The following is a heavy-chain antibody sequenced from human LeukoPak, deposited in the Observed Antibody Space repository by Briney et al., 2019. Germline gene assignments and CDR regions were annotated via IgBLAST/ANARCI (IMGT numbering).Heavy chain of an antibody. CDR1: GFTVSSNY. V-gene: IGHV3-66*01. Sequence: GGSLRLSCAASGFTVSSNYMSWVRQAPGKGLEWVSVIYSGGSTYYADSVKGRFTISRDNSKNTLYLQMNSLRAEDTAVYYCAREDGDYVVDYWGQGTLVTASS. J-gene: IGHJ4*02. CDR2: IYSGGST. CDR3: AREDGDYVVDY. D-gene: IGHD4-17*01.